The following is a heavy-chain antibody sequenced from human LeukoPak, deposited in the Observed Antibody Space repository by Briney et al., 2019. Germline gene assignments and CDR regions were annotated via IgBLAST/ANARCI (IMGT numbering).Heavy chain of an antibody. CDR1: GFTFSSYA. CDR3: ATRGYWSGTSCYAPQP. Sequence: GGSLRLSCAGSGFTFSSYAMPWVRQAPGKGLEWVSAISGSGDGIYYADSVKGRFTISRDNSKNTLYLQMNRLSPEQRCGYYWATRGYWSGTSCYAPQPWGQGTLVTVSS. J-gene: IGHJ5*02. V-gene: IGHV3-23*01. D-gene: IGHD2-2*01. CDR2: ISGSGDGI.